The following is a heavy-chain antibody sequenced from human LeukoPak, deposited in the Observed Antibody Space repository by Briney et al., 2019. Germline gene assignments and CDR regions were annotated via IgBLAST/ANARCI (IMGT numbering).Heavy chain of an antibody. CDR3: ARVWGDYYWFDP. D-gene: IGHD3-10*01. Sequence: GGSLRLSCAASGFTFSSYGMSWVRQAPGKGLEWVSTISAISGSTYFADSVRGRFTISRDNSKNTLYLQMNSLRADDTAVYYCARVWGDYYWFDPWGQGTLVTVSS. CDR2: ISAISGST. J-gene: IGHJ5*02. V-gene: IGHV3-23*01. CDR1: GFTFSSYG.